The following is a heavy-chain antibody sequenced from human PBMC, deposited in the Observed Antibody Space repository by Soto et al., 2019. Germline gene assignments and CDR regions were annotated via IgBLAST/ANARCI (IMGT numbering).Heavy chain of an antibody. V-gene: IGHV4-59*01. Sequence: SETLSFTCTVSGGSISSNYWTWIRQAPGKGLEWIGYVYNSGSTNYNPSLKSRVTISEDTSKSQFSLKVNSMTAADTAVYYCARYRREAVAGYTLDNWGQGILVTVSS. CDR2: VYNSGST. D-gene: IGHD6-13*01. J-gene: IGHJ4*02. CDR1: GGSISSNY. CDR3: ARYRREAVAGYTLDN.